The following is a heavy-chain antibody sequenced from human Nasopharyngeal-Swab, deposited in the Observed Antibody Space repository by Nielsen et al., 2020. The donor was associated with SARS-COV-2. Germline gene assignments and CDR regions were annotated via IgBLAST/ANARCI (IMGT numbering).Heavy chain of an antibody. V-gene: IGHV1-8*01. D-gene: IGHD1-26*01. J-gene: IGHJ4*02. Sequence: WVRQAPGQGLEWMGCMNPGSGFKDYAQNFQGRVTMTWNTSINTAYMEISSLRSEDTAVYYCARWEKGDYWGQGTLVTVSS. CDR3: ARWEKGDY. CDR2: MNPGSGFK.